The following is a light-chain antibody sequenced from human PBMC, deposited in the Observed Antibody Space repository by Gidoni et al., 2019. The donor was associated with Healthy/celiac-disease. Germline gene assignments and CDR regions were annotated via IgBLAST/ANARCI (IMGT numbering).Light chain of an antibody. CDR2: DAS. J-gene: IGKJ4*01. Sequence: EIVLTQSPATLSLSPGERATLSCRASQSVSSYLAWYQQKPGQAPRLLIYDASNRATGIPARFSGSGSGTDFTLTISSLEPEDFAVYYCQQRSNWPPLTFGGXTKVEMK. V-gene: IGKV3-11*01. CDR3: QQRSNWPPLT. CDR1: QSVSSY.